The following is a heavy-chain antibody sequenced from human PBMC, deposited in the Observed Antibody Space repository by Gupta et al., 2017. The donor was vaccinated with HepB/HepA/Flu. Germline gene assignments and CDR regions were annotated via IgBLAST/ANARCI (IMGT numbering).Heavy chain of an antibody. J-gene: IGHJ4*02. CDR1: GLTFSSYA. CDR3: AKDCDCWSGSCFDY. CDR2: ISGNGGSA. Sequence: EVQLLESGGGLVQPGGSLRLSCAASGLTFSSYAMSWVRQAPGKGLEWVSGISGNGGSADYADSVKGRFTISRDNSKNTLYLQMNSLRAEDTAIYYCAKDCDCWSGSCFDYWGQGSMVTVSS. D-gene: IGHD3-3*01. V-gene: IGHV3-23*01.